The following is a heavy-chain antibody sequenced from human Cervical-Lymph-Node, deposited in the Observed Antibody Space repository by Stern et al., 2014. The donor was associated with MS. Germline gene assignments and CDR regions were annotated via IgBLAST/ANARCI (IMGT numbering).Heavy chain of an antibody. CDR2: VSSDGANT. J-gene: IGHJ3*02. Sequence: VQLVESGGGVVQPGRSLRLSCAASGFIFSNYAMHWVRQPQGEGLEWVAVVSSDGANTYFADSVKGRFTISRDNSKNTLYLQMNSLKIEDTAIYYCASQIWGQGTMVTVSS. CDR3: ASQI. CDR1: GFIFSNYA. V-gene: IGHV3-30*01.